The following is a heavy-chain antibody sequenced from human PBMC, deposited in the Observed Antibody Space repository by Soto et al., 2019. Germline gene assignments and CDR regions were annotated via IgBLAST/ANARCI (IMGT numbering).Heavy chain of an antibody. J-gene: IGHJ3*02. Sequence: GGSLRLSCAASGFTFSSYAMSWVRQAPGKGLEWVSAISGSGGSTYYADSVKGRFTISRDNSKNTLYLQMNSLRAEDTAVYYCAKDSIYDYIWGSYRDAFDIWGQGTMVTVSS. V-gene: IGHV3-23*01. CDR1: GFTFSSYA. D-gene: IGHD3-16*02. CDR2: ISGSGGST. CDR3: AKDSIYDYIWGSYRDAFDI.